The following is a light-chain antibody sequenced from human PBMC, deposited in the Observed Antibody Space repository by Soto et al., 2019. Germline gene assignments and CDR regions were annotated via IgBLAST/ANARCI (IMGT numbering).Light chain of an antibody. CDR1: SSNIGAGYD. J-gene: IGLJ2*01. Sequence: QAVVTQPPSVSGAPGQRVTISCTGSSSNIGAGYDVHWYQQLPGTAPKLHIYGNINRPSGVPDRFSGSKSGTSASLAITGLQAEDEADYYCQSYDSGLVFGGGTKLTVL. V-gene: IGLV1-40*01. CDR3: QSYDSGLV. CDR2: GNI.